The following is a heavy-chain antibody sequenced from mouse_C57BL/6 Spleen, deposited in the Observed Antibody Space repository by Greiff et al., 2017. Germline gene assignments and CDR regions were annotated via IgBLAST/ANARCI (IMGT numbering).Heavy chain of an antibody. D-gene: IGHD2-4*01. V-gene: IGHV5-9*01. J-gene: IGHJ4*01. CDR2: ISGGGGNT. CDR1: GFTFSSYT. Sequence: EVMLVESGGGLVKPGGSLKLSCAASGFTFSSYTMSWVRQTPEKRLEWVATISGGGGNTYYPDSVKGRFTISRDNAKNTLYLQMSSLRSEDTALYYCARHDYDYDRYYAMDYWGQGTSVTVS. CDR3: ARHDYDYDRYYAMDY.